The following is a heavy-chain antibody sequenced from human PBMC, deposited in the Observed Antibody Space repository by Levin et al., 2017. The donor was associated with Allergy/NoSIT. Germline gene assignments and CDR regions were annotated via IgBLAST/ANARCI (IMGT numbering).Heavy chain of an antibody. CDR2: ISGNSRTI. V-gene: IGHV3-23*01. D-gene: IGHD2/OR15-2a*01. Sequence: GESLKISCVVSGFTFSSYAMSWIRQTPDKGLEWISIISGNSRTIYYADSVRGRFTISRDNSKNTLYLQMNSLSAQDTAFYYCVSYQDGHYIHIAYWGQGTLVIVSS. CDR1: GFTFSSYA. J-gene: IGHJ4*02. CDR3: VSYQDGHYIHIAY.